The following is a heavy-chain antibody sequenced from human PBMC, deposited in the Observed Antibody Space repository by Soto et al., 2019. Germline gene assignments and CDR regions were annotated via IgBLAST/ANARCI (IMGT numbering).Heavy chain of an antibody. V-gene: IGHV1-18*01. CDR3: ARGYPDSVFWSGSKFPPSYMDV. CDR2: ISAYNGNT. CDR1: GYTFTSYG. D-gene: IGHD3-3*01. Sequence: ASVKVSCKASGYTFTSYGISWVRQAPGQGLEWMGWISAYNGNTNYAQKLQGRVTMTTDTSTSTAYLELRSLRSDDTAVYYCARGYPDSVFWSGSKFPPSYMDVWGKGTTVTVSS. J-gene: IGHJ6*03.